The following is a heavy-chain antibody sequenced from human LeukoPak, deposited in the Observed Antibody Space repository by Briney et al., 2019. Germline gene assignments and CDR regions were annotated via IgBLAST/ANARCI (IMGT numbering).Heavy chain of an antibody. Sequence: GGSLRLSCTASGFTFSSYSMNWVRQAPGKGLKWVSYISSSGSTIYYADSVKGRFTISRDNAKNSLYLQMNSLRAEDTAVYYCARDLSLYCSGGSCYSLNYWSQGTLVTVSS. D-gene: IGHD2-15*01. CDR3: ARDLSLYCSGGSCYSLNY. J-gene: IGHJ4*02. CDR2: ISSSGSTI. CDR1: GFTFSSYS. V-gene: IGHV3-48*04.